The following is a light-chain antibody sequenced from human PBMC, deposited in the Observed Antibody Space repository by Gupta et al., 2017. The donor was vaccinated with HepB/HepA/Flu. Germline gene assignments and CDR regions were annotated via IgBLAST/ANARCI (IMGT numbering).Light chain of an antibody. J-gene: IGLJ3*02. V-gene: IGLV2-14*01. CDR3: SSYTSSSTRV. Sequence: QSALTKPASVSGSPGQSITISCTGTSSDVGGYNYVSWYQQRPGKAPKLMIYDVSNRPSGVSNRFSGSKSGNTASLTISGLQAEDEADYYCSSYTSSSTRVFGGGTKLTVL. CDR1: SSDVGGYNY. CDR2: DVS.